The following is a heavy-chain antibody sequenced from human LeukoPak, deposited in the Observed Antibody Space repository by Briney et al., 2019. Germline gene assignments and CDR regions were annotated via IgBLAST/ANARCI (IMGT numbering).Heavy chain of an antibody. V-gene: IGHV3-23*01. CDR1: GFTFSIYG. J-gene: IGHJ6*04. CDR2: MSGSGGST. D-gene: IGHD3-10*02. CDR3: AELGITMIGGV. Sequence: GGSLRLSCAASGFTFSIYGMSWVRQAPGRGLEWVSAMSGSGGSTYYADSVKGRFTISRDNAKNSLYLQMNSLRAEDTAVYYCAELGITMIGGVWGKGSTVSISS.